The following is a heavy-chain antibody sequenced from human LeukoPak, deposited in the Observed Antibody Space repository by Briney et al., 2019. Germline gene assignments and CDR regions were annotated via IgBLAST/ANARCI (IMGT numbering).Heavy chain of an antibody. Sequence: PGGSLRLSCAASEFTFNNYWMTWLRQAPGKRLEWVANIKQDGSEKSYVDSVKGRFTISRDNAKNSLYLQMNSLRAEDTAVYYCARSRMQLWRYFDYWGQGTLVTVSA. CDR3: ARSRMQLWRYFDY. CDR1: EFTFNNYW. J-gene: IGHJ4*02. V-gene: IGHV3-7*01. CDR2: IKQDGSEK. D-gene: IGHD5-18*01.